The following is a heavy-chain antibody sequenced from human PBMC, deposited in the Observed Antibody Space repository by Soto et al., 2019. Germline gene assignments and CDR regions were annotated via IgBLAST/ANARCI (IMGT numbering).Heavy chain of an antibody. CDR2: FDPEDGET. J-gene: IGHJ6*02. CDR1: GYTLTELS. V-gene: IGHV1-24*01. D-gene: IGHD2-2*01. CDR3: ATGFIVVVPAATTSPYGMDV. Sequence: ASVKVSCKVSGYTLTELSMHWVRQAPGEGLEWMGGFDPEDGETIYAQKFQGRVTMTEDTSTDTAYMELSSLRSEDTAVYYCATGFIVVVPAATTSPYGMDVWGQGTTVTVSS.